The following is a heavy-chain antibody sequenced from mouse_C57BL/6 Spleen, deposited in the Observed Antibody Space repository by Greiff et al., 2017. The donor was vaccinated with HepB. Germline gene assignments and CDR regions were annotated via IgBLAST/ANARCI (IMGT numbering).Heavy chain of an antibody. D-gene: IGHD4-1*02. CDR3: ARPPTGSYAMDY. CDR1: GYTFTSYW. J-gene: IGHJ4*01. V-gene: IGHV1-64*01. CDR2: IHPNSGST. Sequence: QVQLQQSGAELVKPGASVKLSCKASGYTFTSYWMHWVKQRPGQGLEWIGMIHPNSGSTNYNEKFKSKATLTVDKSSSTAYMQLSSLTSEDSAVYYCARPPTGSYAMDYWGQGTSVTVSS.